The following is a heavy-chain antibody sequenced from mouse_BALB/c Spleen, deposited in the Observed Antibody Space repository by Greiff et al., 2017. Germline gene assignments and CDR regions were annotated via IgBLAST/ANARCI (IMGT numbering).Heavy chain of an antibody. CDR1: GYTFTSYW. J-gene: IGHJ2*01. V-gene: IGHV1-7*01. D-gene: IGHD2-3*01. CDR2: INPSTGYT. Sequence: QVQLKESGAELAKPGASVKMSCKASGYTFTSYWMHWVKQRPGQGLEWIGYINPSTGYTEYNQKFKDKATLTADKSSSTAYMQLSSLTSEDSAVYYCARWRWLDYWGQGTTLTVSS. CDR3: ARWRWLDY.